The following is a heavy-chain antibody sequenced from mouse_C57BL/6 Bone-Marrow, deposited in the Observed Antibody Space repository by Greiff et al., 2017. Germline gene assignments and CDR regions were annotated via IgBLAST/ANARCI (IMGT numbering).Heavy chain of an antibody. V-gene: IGHV14-4*01. Sequence: VQLQQPGAELVRPGASVKLSCTASGFNIKDDYMHWVKQRPEQGLEWMGWIDPENGDTEYAPKFQGKATITADTSSNTAYLQLSSLTSEDTAVYYCTTWYFDVWGTGTTVTVSS. J-gene: IGHJ1*03. CDR3: TTWYFDV. CDR2: IDPENGDT. CDR1: GFNIKDDY.